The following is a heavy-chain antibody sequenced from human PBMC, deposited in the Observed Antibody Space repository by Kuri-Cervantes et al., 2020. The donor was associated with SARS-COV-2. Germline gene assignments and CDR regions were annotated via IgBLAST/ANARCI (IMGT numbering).Heavy chain of an antibody. V-gene: IGHV3-7*01. CDR3: ARTSTWSIYFDY. CDR2: IKQDGSEK. D-gene: IGHD2-8*02. J-gene: IGHJ4*02. CDR1: GFTFSSYW. Sequence: GESLKISCTASGFTFSSYWMSWVRQAPGKGLEWVANIKQDGSEKWYVDSVKGRFTISRDNAKNSLYLQMNSLRAEDTAVYYCARTSTWSIYFDYWGQGTLVTVSS.